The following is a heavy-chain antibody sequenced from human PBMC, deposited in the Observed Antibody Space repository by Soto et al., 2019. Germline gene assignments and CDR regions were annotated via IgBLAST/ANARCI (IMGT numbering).Heavy chain of an antibody. CDR1: GFTFRSYA. Sequence: QVQLVESGGGVVQPGRSLRLSCAASGFTFRSYAMHWVRQAPGKGLEWVAVISFDGSNKYYADSVKDRFTISRDNSKNTLYVQMNSLRAEDTAVYYCGRDRRFGNGYNLGFDAWGQGTLVTVSS. J-gene: IGHJ5*02. D-gene: IGHD5-12*01. CDR3: GRDRRFGNGYNLGFDA. V-gene: IGHV3-30-3*01. CDR2: ISFDGSNK.